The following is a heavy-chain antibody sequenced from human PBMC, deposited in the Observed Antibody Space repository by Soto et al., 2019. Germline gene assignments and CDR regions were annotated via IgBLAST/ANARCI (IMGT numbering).Heavy chain of an antibody. CDR2: ISCTSGTM. Sequence: EVQLVESGGGLVQPGRSLRLSCAASGFSFDEYAMHWVRQAPGKGLEWVSGISCTSGTMGYGDSVKGRFTISRDNAKNSLYLQMNSLRAEDTALYYCAKGFCSSTRCLTYSYMDVWGKGTTVTVSS. D-gene: IGHD2-2*01. V-gene: IGHV3-9*01. J-gene: IGHJ6*03. CDR3: AKGFCSSTRCLTYSYMDV. CDR1: GFSFDEYA.